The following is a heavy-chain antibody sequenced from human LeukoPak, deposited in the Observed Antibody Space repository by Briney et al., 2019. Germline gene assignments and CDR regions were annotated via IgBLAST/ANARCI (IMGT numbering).Heavy chain of an antibody. Sequence: ASVKVSCKVSRHTLTELSMHWVRQAPGKGLEWMGGFDPEDGETIYAQKFQGRVTMTEDTSTDTAYMELSSLSSEDTAIYYCATDVSSVYDSSGYSFDYWGQGTLVTVSS. CDR3: ATDVSSVYDSSGYSFDY. J-gene: IGHJ4*02. D-gene: IGHD3-22*01. CDR1: RHTLTELS. V-gene: IGHV1-24*01. CDR2: FDPEDGET.